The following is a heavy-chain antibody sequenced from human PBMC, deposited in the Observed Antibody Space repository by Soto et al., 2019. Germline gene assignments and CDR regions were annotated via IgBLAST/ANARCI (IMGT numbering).Heavy chain of an antibody. J-gene: IGHJ3*02. CDR1: GGSVSSVSSY. CDR3: AREHMGLQRSGALDI. V-gene: IGHV4-61*01. D-gene: IGHD2-21*01. Sequence: PSETLSLTCTVSGGSVSSVSSYWSWIRQPPGKGLEWVGYIFYGGSTHYNPPLQSRLSLSVDASKNEFSLRLSSVSPADTAIYYCAREHMGLQRSGALDIWGRGTMVTVSS. CDR2: IFYGGST.